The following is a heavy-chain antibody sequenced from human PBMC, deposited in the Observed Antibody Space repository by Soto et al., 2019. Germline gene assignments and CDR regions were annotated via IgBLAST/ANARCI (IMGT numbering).Heavy chain of an antibody. J-gene: IGHJ6*03. D-gene: IGHD2-15*01. CDR2: IKSKTDGGTT. CDR1: GFTFSNAW. V-gene: IGHV3-15*01. CDR3: TTDNMPGYCSGGSCYDYYYYYMDV. Sequence: GSLRLSCAASGFTFSNAWMSWVRRAPGKGLEWVGRIKSKTDGGTTDYATPVKGRFTISRDDSKNTLYLQMNSLKTEDTAVYYCTTDNMPGYCSGGSCYDYYYYYMDVWGKGTTVTVSS.